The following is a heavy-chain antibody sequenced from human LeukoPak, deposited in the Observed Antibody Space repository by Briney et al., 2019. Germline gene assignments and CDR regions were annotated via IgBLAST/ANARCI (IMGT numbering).Heavy chain of an antibody. Sequence: ASVKVSCKASGHTFTTYYVHLVREAPGQGREWMGVINPSGDSTNYPQRFQGRVTLTRDTSTSTVYMELTSLRSEDTAMYYCAKETPNTGWFDPWGQGTLVTVSS. D-gene: IGHD1-14*01. CDR1: GHTFTTYY. CDR3: AKETPNTGWFDP. V-gene: IGHV1-46*01. J-gene: IGHJ5*02. CDR2: INPSGDST.